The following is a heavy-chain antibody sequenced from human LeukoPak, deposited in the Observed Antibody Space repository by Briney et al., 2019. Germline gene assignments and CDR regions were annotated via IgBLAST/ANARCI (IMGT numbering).Heavy chain of an antibody. J-gene: IGHJ4*02. V-gene: IGHV1-46*01. Sequence: ASVKVSCKASGYTFTSYYMHWVRQAPAQGLEWMGIINPSGGSTSYAQKFQGRVTMTRDTSTSTVYMELSSLRSEDTAVYYCARDPVLRFLEWLPQYYFDYWGQGTLVTVSS. D-gene: IGHD3-3*01. CDR3: ARDPVLRFLEWLPQYYFDY. CDR1: GYTFTSYY. CDR2: INPSGGST.